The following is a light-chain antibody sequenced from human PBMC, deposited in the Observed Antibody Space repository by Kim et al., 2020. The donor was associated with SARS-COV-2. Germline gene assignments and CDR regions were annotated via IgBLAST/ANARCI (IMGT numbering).Light chain of an antibody. CDR2: DAS. CDR1: QSVSSN. J-gene: IGKJ4*01. CDR3: QQYNNWPLT. Sequence: VSTGESATRPCWASQSVSSNLAWYQKKPGQAPRLLIYDASTRATDIPARFSGSGSGTEFTLTISSLQSEDFALYYCQQYNNWPLTFGGGTKVDIK. V-gene: IGKV3-15*01.